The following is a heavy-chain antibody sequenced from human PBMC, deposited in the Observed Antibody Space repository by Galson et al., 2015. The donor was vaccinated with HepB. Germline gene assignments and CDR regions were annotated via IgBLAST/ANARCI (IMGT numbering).Heavy chain of an antibody. V-gene: IGHV4-59*01. CDR3: ARVSLGGYGAFDI. CDR2: IYYSGST. J-gene: IGHJ3*02. D-gene: IGHD1-26*01. CDR1: GGSISSYY. Sequence: SETLSLTCTVSGGSISSYYWSWIRQPPGKGLEWIGYIYYSGSTNYNPSLKSRVTISVDTSKNQFSLKLSSVTAADTAVYYCARVSLGGYGAFDIWGQGTMVTVSS.